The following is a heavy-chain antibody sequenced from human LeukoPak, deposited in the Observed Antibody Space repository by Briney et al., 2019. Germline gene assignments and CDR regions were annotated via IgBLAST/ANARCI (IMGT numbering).Heavy chain of an antibody. Sequence: PSETLSLTCAVYGGSFSGYYWSWIRQPPGKGLEWIGEINHSGSTNYNPSLKSRVTISVDTSKNQFPLKLSSVTAADTAVYYCARHSRSYYGSGSYYFDYWGQGTLVTVSS. J-gene: IGHJ4*02. D-gene: IGHD3-10*01. CDR2: INHSGST. CDR3: ARHSRSYYGSGSYYFDY. CDR1: GGSFSGYY. V-gene: IGHV4-34*01.